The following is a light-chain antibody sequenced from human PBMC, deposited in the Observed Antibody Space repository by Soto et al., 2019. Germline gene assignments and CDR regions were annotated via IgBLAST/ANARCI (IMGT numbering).Light chain of an antibody. V-gene: IGKV3-15*01. J-gene: IGKJ1*01. CDR1: QSIGTN. Sequence: EIVMTQSPATLSVSPGERATLSCRASQSIGTNLAWYQQKPGQAPRLLIYGASTRATGIPARFSGSGSGTEFTLTISSLQSEDFAVYHCHHYSNLWTFGQGTKVEIK. CDR3: HHYSNLWT. CDR2: GAS.